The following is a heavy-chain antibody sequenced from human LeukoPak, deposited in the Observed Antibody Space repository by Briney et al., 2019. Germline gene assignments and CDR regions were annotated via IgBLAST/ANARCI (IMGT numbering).Heavy chain of an antibody. CDR3: ARDGVGYSGYDFWY. Sequence: ASVKISCKASGGTFSSYAISWVRQAPGQGLEWMGGIIPIFGTANYAQKFQGRVTITADESTSTAYMELSSPRSEDTAVYYCARDGVGYSGYDFWYWGQGTLVTVSS. V-gene: IGHV1-69*13. D-gene: IGHD5-12*01. CDR1: GGTFSSYA. J-gene: IGHJ4*02. CDR2: IIPIFGTA.